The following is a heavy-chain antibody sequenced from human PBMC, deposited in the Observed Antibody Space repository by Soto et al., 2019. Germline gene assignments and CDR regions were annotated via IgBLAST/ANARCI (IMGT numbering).Heavy chain of an antibody. CDR1: GTSFSGYY. J-gene: IGHJ4*02. CDR2: INYSGSA. Sequence: SETLSLTCAVSGTSFSGYYWSWIRQPPGKGLEWIAEINYSGSANYNPSLKSRVTISVDTSKNQFSLKVNSVTAEDTAGYYCARGRHFYAIDYWGQGTLVTV. V-gene: IGHV4-34*01. CDR3: ARGRHFYAIDY. D-gene: IGHD2-2*01.